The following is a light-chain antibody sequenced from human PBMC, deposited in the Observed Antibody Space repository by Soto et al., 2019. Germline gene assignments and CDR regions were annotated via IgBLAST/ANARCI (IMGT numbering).Light chain of an antibody. CDR1: SSDVGGYNY. J-gene: IGLJ3*02. Sequence: QYALTQPASVSGSPGQSITISCTGTSSDVGGYNYVSWYQQHPGKAPKLMIYEVSNRPSGVSNRFSGSKSGNTASLTISGLQAEDEADYYFSSYTSSSTWVFGGGTKLTVL. V-gene: IGLV2-14*01. CDR3: SSYTSSSTWV. CDR2: EVS.